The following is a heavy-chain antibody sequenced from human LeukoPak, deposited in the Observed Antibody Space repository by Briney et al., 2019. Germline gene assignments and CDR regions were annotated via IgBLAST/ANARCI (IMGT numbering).Heavy chain of an antibody. CDR1: GLSFISYG. D-gene: IGHD4-17*01. CDR3: ATRPSDYGDYVSYFDY. V-gene: IGHV3-30*03. CDR2: ISDDGRRK. J-gene: IGHJ4*02. Sequence: PGGSRRLSCAVAGLSFISYGMHWVRHAPGKGLEWVGVISDDGRRKDYADSVKGRFTISRDNSKDTLYLQMNSLRAEDTAVYYCATRPSDYGDYVSYFDYWGQGTLVTVSS.